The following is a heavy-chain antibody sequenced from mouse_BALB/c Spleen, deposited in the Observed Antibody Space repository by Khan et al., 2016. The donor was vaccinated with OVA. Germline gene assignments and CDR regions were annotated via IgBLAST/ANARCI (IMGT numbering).Heavy chain of an antibody. CDR2: IYPYNDDN. V-gene: IGHV1S136*01. D-gene: IGHD2-14*01. Sequence: VQLQQSGPELVKPGASVKMSCKASGYTFTSYVMHWLRQKPGQGLEWIGYIYPYNDDNKYNEKFKGKATLTSDKSSSTAYMELSSLTSEDSAVYYCAKNYRYDVYFDYWGQGTTLTVSS. J-gene: IGHJ2*01. CDR3: AKNYRYDVYFDY. CDR1: GYTFTSYV.